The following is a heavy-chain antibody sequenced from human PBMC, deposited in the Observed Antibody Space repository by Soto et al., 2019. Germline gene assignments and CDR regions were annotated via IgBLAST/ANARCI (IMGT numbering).Heavy chain of an antibody. CDR3: ARDAPGVGGPLYKVSLLDP. Sequence: ASVKVSCKASGYTFTSYYMHWVRQAPGQGLEWMGIINPSGGSTSYAQKFQGRVTMTRDTSTSTVYMELSSLRSEDTAVYYCARDAPGVGGPLYKVSLLDPWGQGTLVTVSS. D-gene: IGHD3-16*01. CDR1: GYTFTSYY. CDR2: INPSGGST. J-gene: IGHJ5*02. V-gene: IGHV1-46*01.